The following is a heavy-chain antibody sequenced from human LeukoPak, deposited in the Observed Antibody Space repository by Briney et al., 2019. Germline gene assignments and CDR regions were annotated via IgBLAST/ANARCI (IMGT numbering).Heavy chain of an antibody. D-gene: IGHD6-19*01. CDR3: AKYGNSGWVIDN. J-gene: IGHJ4*02. V-gene: IGHV4-59*08. CDR1: GGSIGTNY. CDR2: IYYTGGT. Sequence: SETLSLTCTVSGGSIGTNYWTWIRQPPGKGLEYIGYIYYTGGTNYNPSLKSRVTISVDTSKNQFSLKLSSVTAADAAVYFCAKYGNSGWVIDNWGQGTLVTVSS.